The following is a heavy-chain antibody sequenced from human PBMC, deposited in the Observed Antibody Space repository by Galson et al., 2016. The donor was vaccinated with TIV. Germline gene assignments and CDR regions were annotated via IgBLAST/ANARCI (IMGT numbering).Heavy chain of an antibody. CDR1: GYSIKSGYF. CDR3: IREGSTVTMHHYFGMDV. D-gene: IGHD4-17*01. J-gene: IGHJ6*02. Sequence: ETLSLTCAVSGYSIKSGYFWGWIRQPPGKGLQWIGSIYESGTTYSDPSLKSRLTMSVDTSKSQFSLKLSSVTAADTAVYYCIREGSTVTMHHYFGMDVWGQGTSVTVSS. V-gene: IGHV4-38-2*02. CDR2: IYESGTT.